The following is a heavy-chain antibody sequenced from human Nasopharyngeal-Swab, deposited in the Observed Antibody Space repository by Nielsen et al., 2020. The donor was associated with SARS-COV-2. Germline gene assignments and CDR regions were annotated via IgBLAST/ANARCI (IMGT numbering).Heavy chain of an antibody. CDR3: ASGVGATTNY. D-gene: IGHD1-26*01. CDR1: GGSFSGYY. J-gene: IGHJ4*02. Sequence: GSLRLSCAVYGGSFSGYYWSWIRQPPGKGLEWIGEINHSGSTNYNPSLKSRVTISVDTSKNQFSLKLSPVTAADTAVYYCASGVGATTNYWGQGTLVTVSS. CDR2: INHSGST. V-gene: IGHV4-34*01.